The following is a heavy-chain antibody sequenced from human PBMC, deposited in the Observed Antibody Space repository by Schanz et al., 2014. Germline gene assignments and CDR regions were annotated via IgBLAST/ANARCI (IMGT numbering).Heavy chain of an antibody. V-gene: IGHV3-21*01. CDR3: ARDSGSHYLVDY. J-gene: IGHJ4*02. D-gene: IGHD1-26*01. Sequence: EVRLVESGGGLVKPGGSLRLSCAASGFSFSTYGMTWVRQAPGKGLEWVSSISSSSIYIYQADSMRGRFTISRDNAKNSLYLQVNNLSAEDTAVYYCARDSGSHYLVDYWGQGTLVTVSS. CDR1: GFSFSTYG. CDR2: ISSSSIYI.